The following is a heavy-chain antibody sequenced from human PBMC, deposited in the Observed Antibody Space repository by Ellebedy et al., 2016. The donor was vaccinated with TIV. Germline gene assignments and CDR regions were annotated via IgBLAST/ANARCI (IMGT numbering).Heavy chain of an antibody. V-gene: IGHV3-7*03. CDR2: IKQDGTEE. CDR1: GFTFSTYW. Sequence: GESLKISCTASGFTFSTYWMNWVRQAPGKGLEWVANIKQDGTEENYVDSVRGRFTISRDNAKKSVSLQMSRLRGDDTAVYYCARGLSDYGDIKLDYWGQGALVTVSS. D-gene: IGHD4-17*01. J-gene: IGHJ4*02. CDR3: ARGLSDYGDIKLDY.